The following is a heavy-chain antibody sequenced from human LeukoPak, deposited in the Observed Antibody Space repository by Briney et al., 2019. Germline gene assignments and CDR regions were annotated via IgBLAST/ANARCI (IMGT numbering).Heavy chain of an antibody. Sequence: PSETLSLTCAAYGGSLNGHYWSWIRQPPGKGLEWIGEGSESGGTKFNPSLKSRVTISVDTSKNQFSLKLSSVTAADTAVYYCARVGYSSGWYVDYWGQGTLVTVSS. CDR2: GSESGGT. CDR3: ARVGYSSGWYVDY. J-gene: IGHJ4*02. D-gene: IGHD6-19*01. V-gene: IGHV4-34*01. CDR1: GGSLNGHY.